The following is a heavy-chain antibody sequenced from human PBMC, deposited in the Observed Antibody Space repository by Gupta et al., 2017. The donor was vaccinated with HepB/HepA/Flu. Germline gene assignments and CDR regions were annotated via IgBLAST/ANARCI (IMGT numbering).Heavy chain of an antibody. V-gene: IGHV5-51*01. D-gene: IGHD3-22*01. CDR2: IYPGDSDT. Sequence: EVQLVQSGAEVKKPGESLKISCKGSGYSFTSYWIGWVRQMPGKGLEWMGIIYPGDSDTRYSPSFQGQVTISADKSISTAYLQWSSLKASDTAMYYCARHATYYYDSSGYYYFDYWGQGTLVTVPS. CDR1: GYSFTSYW. CDR3: ARHATYYYDSSGYYYFDY. J-gene: IGHJ4*02.